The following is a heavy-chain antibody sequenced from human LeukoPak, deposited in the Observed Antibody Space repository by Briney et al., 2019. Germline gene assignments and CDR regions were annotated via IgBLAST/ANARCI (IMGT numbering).Heavy chain of an antibody. D-gene: IGHD2-21*02. CDR3: ASPYCGGDCSPITQGAFDI. CDR2: VIPIFGTA. Sequence: SVKVSCKTSGGTFSSFAISWVRQAPGQRLEWMGGVIPIFGTANYAQKFQGRVTITTDESTSTAYMELSSLRSEDTAVYYCASPYCGGDCSPITQGAFDIWGQGTMVTVSS. J-gene: IGHJ3*02. V-gene: IGHV1-69*05. CDR1: GGTFSSFA.